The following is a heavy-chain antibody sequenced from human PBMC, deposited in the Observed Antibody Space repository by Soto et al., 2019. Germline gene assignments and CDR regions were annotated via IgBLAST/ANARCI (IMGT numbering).Heavy chain of an antibody. Sequence: TLSLTCTVSGGSICSGGYYWSWIRQHPGKGLEWIGYIYYSGSTYYNPSLKSRVTISVDTSKNQFSLKLSSVTAADTAVYYCASGPSVAFDIWGQGTMVTVSS. CDR1: GGSICSGGYY. CDR2: IYYSGST. J-gene: IGHJ3*02. V-gene: IGHV4-31*03. D-gene: IGHD2-15*01. CDR3: ASGPSVAFDI.